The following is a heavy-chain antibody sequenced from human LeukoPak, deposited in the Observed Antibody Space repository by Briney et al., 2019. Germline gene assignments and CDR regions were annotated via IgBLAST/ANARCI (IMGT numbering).Heavy chain of an antibody. Sequence: ASVKVSCKASGYTFTGYYMHWVRPAPGQGLAWMGWINPNSGGTNYAQKFQGRVTMTRDTSISTAYMELSRLRSDDTAVYYCARVGNKRWLVRYAPYYFDYWGQGTLVTVSS. CDR2: INPNSGGT. V-gene: IGHV1-2*02. CDR3: ARVGNKRWLVRYAPYYFDY. J-gene: IGHJ4*02. D-gene: IGHD6-19*01. CDR1: GYTFTGYY.